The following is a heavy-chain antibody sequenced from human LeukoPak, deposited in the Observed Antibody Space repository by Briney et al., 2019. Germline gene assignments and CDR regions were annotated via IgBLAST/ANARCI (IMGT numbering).Heavy chain of an antibody. J-gene: IGHJ6*02. Sequence: GGSLRLSCAAPGFTFSSYAMSWVRQAPGKGLVWVSRTNTDESNIIYADSVKGRLTISRDNVKNTLYLQMNSLRAEDTAVYYCAGTTGHGFDVWGQGTTVTVSS. CDR2: TNTDESNI. V-gene: IGHV3-74*01. CDR1: GFTFSSYA. CDR3: AGTTGHGFDV. D-gene: IGHD1-14*01.